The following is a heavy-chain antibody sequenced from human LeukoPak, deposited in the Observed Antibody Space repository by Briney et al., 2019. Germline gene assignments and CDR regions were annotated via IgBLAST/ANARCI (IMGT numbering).Heavy chain of an antibody. Sequence: KPSETLSLTCTVSGSSISSYYWSWIRQPPGKGLEWIGYIYYSGSTNYNPSLKSQVTISVDTSKNQFSLKLSSVTAADTAVYYCASHSSGSYYEFDYWGQGTLVTVSS. J-gene: IGHJ4*02. CDR2: IYYSGST. D-gene: IGHD1-26*01. V-gene: IGHV4-59*01. CDR1: GSSISSYY. CDR3: ASHSSGSYYEFDY.